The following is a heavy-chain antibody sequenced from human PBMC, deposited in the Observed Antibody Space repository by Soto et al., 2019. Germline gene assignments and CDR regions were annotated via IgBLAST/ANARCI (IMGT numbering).Heavy chain of an antibody. CDR1: GFTVSSNY. J-gene: IGHJ4*02. V-gene: IGHV3-66*01. CDR3: ARGHEYYYGSGSYRD. D-gene: IGHD3-10*01. Sequence: GGSLRLSCAASGFTVSSNYMSWVRQAPGKGLEWVSVIYSGGSTYYADSVKGRFTISRDNSKNTLYLQMNSLRAEDTAVYYCARGHEYYYGSGSYRDWGQGTLVTVSS. CDR2: IYSGGST.